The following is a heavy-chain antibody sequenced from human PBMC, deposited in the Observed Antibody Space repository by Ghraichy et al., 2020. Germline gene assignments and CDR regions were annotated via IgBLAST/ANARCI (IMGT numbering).Heavy chain of an antibody. CDR1: GFTFSSYW. V-gene: IGHV3-74*01. CDR2: INADGSST. CDR3: ARDRGMTAYDAFDI. Sequence: GESLNISCAASGFTFSSYWMHWVRQAPGKGLVWVSRINADGSSTTYADSVKGRFTISRDNAKNTLYLQMNSLRAEDTAVYYCARDRGMTAYDAFDIWGQGTMVTVSS. J-gene: IGHJ3*02. D-gene: IGHD5-18*01.